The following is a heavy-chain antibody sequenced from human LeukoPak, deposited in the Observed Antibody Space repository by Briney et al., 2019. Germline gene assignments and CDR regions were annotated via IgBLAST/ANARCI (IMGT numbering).Heavy chain of an antibody. CDR1: GGSISSSSYY. D-gene: IGHD3-3*01. J-gene: IGHJ4*02. CDR2: IYYSGST. CDR3: ARHSYDFWSGYSQYYFDY. V-gene: IGHV4-39*01. Sequence: SETLSLTCTVSGGSISSSSYYWGWIRQPPGKGLEWIVSIYYSGSTYYNPSLKSRVTISVDTSKDQFSLKLSSVTAADTAVYYCARHSYDFWSGYSQYYFDYWGQGTLVTVSS.